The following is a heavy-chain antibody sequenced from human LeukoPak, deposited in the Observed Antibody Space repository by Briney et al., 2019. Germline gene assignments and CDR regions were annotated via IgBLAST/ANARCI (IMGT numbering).Heavy chain of an antibody. CDR1: GGSISSSSYY. Sequence: PSETLSLTCTVSGGSISSSSYYWGWIRQPPGKGLEWIGSIYYSGSTYYNPSLKSRVTISVDTSKSQFSLKLSSVTAADTAVYYCASQGEYDSSGYPYWGQGTLVTVSS. CDR3: ASQGEYDSSGYPY. CDR2: IYYSGST. J-gene: IGHJ4*02. D-gene: IGHD3-22*01. V-gene: IGHV4-39*01.